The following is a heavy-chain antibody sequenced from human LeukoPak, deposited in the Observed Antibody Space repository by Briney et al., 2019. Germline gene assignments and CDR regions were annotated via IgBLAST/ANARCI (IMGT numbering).Heavy chain of an antibody. D-gene: IGHD1-1*01. J-gene: IGHJ6*02. CDR2: IKSKADGGTT. Sequence: GGSLRLSCAASGFTFSNAWMSWVRQAPGKGLEWVGRIKSKADGGTTDYAAPVKGRFTISRDDSKSTLYLQMNSLKTEDTAVYYCTTDNGVNWNDGGPYYYYGMDVWGQGTTVTVSS. V-gene: IGHV3-15*01. CDR3: TTDNGVNWNDGGPYYYYGMDV. CDR1: GFTFSNAW.